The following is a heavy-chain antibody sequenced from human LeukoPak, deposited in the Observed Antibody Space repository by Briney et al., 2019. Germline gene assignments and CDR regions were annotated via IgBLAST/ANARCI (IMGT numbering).Heavy chain of an antibody. CDR1: GGSFSIYY. CDR2: INHSGST. J-gene: IGHJ6*02. V-gene: IGHV4-34*01. CDR3: ATRDV. Sequence: WETLSLTCSVYGGSFSIYYWSWIRQPPGKGLEWIGEINHSGSTNYNPSLKSRVTISVDTSKNQFSLRLSSVTAADTAVYYCATRDVWGQGTTVTVSS.